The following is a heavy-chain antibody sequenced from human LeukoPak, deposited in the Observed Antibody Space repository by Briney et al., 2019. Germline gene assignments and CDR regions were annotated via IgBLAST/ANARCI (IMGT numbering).Heavy chain of an antibody. CDR1: GFTFSSYA. V-gene: IGHV4-34*01. D-gene: IGHD3-10*01. CDR2: INHSGST. CDR3: ARYPKRVLWFGEAYGIFDY. Sequence: PGGSLRLSCAASGFTFSSYAMSWVRQPPGKGLEWIGEINHSGSTNYNPSLKSRVTISVDTSKNQFSLKLSSVTAADTAVYYCARYPKRVLWFGEAYGIFDYWGQGTLVTVSS. J-gene: IGHJ4*02.